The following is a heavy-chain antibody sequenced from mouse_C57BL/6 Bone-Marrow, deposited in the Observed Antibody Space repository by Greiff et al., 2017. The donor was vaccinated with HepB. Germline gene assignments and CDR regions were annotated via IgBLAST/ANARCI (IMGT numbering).Heavy chain of an antibody. J-gene: IGHJ2*01. Sequence: QVQLKESGAELARPGASVKLSCKASGYTFTSYGISWVKQRTGQGLEWIGEIYPRSGNTYYNEKFKGKATLTADKSSSTAYMELRSLTSEDSAVYFCAREELGRVDYWGQGTTLTVSS. CDR3: AREELGRVDY. CDR1: GYTFTSYG. V-gene: IGHV1-81*01. D-gene: IGHD4-1*01. CDR2: IYPRSGNT.